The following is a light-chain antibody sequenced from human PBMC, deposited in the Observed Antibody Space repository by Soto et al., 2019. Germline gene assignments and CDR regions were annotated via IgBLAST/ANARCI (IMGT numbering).Light chain of an antibody. CDR2: LEGSGSY. Sequence: QPVQTQSSSASASLGSSVKLTCTLSSGHSSYIIAWHQQQPGKAPRYLMKLEGSGSYNKGSGVPDRFSGSSSGADRYLTISNLQFEDEADYYCETCDSNTHVFGIGTKVTVL. CDR1: SGHSSYI. J-gene: IGLJ1*01. V-gene: IGLV4-60*02. CDR3: ETCDSNTHV.